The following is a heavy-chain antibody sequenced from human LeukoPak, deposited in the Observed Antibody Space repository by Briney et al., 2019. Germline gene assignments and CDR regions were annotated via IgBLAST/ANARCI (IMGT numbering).Heavy chain of an antibody. D-gene: IGHD1-26*01. CDR1: GYTFNNYW. Sequence: GESLKISCKASGYTFNNYWIGWVRQVPGRGLEWMGMRYPDGSASTYHPSFEGRVTISADQSVTTAYLEWNSLKASDTALYYCVRQGLQSGTYPTYWGPGTLVTVSS. J-gene: IGHJ4*02. CDR3: VRQGLQSGTYPTY. CDR2: RYPDGSAS. V-gene: IGHV5-51*01.